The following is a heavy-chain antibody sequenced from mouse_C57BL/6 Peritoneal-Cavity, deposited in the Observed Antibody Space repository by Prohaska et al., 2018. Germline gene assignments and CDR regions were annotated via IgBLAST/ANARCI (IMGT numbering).Heavy chain of an antibody. J-gene: IGHJ2*01. Sequence: EVKLLQSGGGLVQPGGSLKLSCADSGIDFSRYWMSWVRRAPGKGLEWIGEINPDSSTINYAPSLKDKFIISRDNAKNTLYLQMSKVRSEDTALYYCARSLRVGYFDYWGQGTTLTVSS. CDR2: INPDSSTI. CDR1: GIDFSRYW. D-gene: IGHD1-1*01. V-gene: IGHV4-1*01. CDR3: ARSLRVGYFDY.